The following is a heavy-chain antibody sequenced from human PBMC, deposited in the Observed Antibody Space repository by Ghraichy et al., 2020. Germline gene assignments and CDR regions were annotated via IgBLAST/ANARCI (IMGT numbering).Heavy chain of an antibody. CDR1: GFTFSNAW. CDR2: IKSKTDGGTT. Sequence: GGSLRLSCAASGFTFSNAWMSWVRQAPGKGLEWVGRIKSKTDGGTTDYAAPVKGRFTISRDGSENTLYLQMNSLKTEDTAVYYCTTMVGDDSFGPSSVHPPRGASGRGSYYYYYYMDFWGKGTTVTVSS. V-gene: IGHV3-15*01. J-gene: IGHJ6*03. CDR3: TTMVGDDSFGPSSVHPPRGASGRGSYYYYYYMDF. D-gene: IGHD6-25*01.